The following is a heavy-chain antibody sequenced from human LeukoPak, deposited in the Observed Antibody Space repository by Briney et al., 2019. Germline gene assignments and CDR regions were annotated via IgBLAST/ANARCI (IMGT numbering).Heavy chain of an antibody. V-gene: IGHV1-2*02. D-gene: IGHD2-2*01. CDR1: GYTFTGYY. Sequence: ASVTVSCKASGYTFTGYYMHWVRQAPGQGLEWMGWINPNSGGTNYAQKFQGRVTMTRDTSISTAYMELSRLRSDDTAVYYCARGRIVVVPAAMFDPWGQGTLVTVSS. J-gene: IGHJ5*02. CDR3: ARGRIVVVPAAMFDP. CDR2: INPNSGGT.